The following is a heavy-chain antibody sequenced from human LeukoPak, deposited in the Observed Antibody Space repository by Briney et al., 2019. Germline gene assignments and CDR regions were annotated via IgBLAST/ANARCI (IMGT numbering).Heavy chain of an antibody. CDR2: NNHSGST. CDR3: ARGGAMVRGVIKRFGMDV. CDR1: GGAFSGYD. V-gene: IGHV4-34*01. Sequence: SETLYLTCAVHGGAFSGYDWDWIRQPPGKGQEWIGENNHSGSTNYNPSLKSRVTISVDTSKNQFSLKLSSVTAADTAVYYCARGGAMVRGVIKRFGMDVWGKGTTVTVSS. D-gene: IGHD3-10*01. J-gene: IGHJ6*04.